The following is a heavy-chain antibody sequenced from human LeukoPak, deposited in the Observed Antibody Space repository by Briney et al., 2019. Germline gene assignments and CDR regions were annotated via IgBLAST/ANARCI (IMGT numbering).Heavy chain of an antibody. D-gene: IGHD3-16*02. V-gene: IGHV4-4*07. J-gene: IGHJ6*02. CDR2: IYTSGST. Sequence: SETLSLTCTVSGGPISSYYWSWIRQPAGKGVEWIGRIYTSGSTNYNPSLKSRVTMSVDTSKNQFSLKLSSVTAADTAVYYCARDSSFPYYYYAMDVWGQGTTVTVSS. CDR3: ARDSSFPYYYYAMDV. CDR1: GGPISSYY.